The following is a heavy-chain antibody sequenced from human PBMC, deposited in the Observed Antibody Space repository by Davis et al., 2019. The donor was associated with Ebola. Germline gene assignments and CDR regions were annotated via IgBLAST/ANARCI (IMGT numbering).Heavy chain of an antibody. CDR2: ISGSGGTT. CDR3: ARDGRLSYSGSYYVY. J-gene: IGHJ4*02. CDR1: GFTFSSYA. D-gene: IGHD1-26*01. V-gene: IGHV3-23*01. Sequence: PGGSLRLSCAASGFTFSSYAMSWVRQAPGKGLEWVSTISGSGGTTYYADSVRGRFTISRDNAKNTLFLQMDSLRVEDTAVYYCARDGRLSYSGSYYVYWGQGTLVTVSS.